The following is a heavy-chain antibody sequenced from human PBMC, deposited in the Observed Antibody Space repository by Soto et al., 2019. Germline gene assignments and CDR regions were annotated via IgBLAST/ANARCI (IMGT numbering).Heavy chain of an antibody. CDR3: AREGAHYTPLDH. V-gene: IGHV1-3*01. D-gene: IGHD2-15*01. Sequence: ASVKVSCKASGYTFTDYAIHWVRQAPGQGLEWMGRINVGNGNTGYSRKFQGRVTNARDMSASTAYIEVTSLTSEDTAIYYCAREGAHYTPLDHWGQGTLVTVS. CDR1: GYTFTDYA. CDR2: INVGNGNT. J-gene: IGHJ4*02.